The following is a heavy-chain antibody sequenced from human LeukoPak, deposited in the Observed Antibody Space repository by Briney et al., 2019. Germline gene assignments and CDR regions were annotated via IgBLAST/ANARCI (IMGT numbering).Heavy chain of an antibody. CDR2: IRSSGTEM. Sequence: GGSLRLSCAASGFTFSTDPMNWVRQAQGKGLEWLSNIRSSGTEMYYAESVKGRFTISRDNAKNSLFLQMNSLRVEDTAVYYCVRDQTWSFDCWGQGTLVTVSS. CDR3: VRDQTWSFDC. J-gene: IGHJ4*02. D-gene: IGHD2-8*02. V-gene: IGHV3-48*01. CDR1: GFTFSTDP.